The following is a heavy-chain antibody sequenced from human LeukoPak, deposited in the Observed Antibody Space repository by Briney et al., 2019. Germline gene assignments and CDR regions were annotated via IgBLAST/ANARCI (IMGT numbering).Heavy chain of an antibody. J-gene: IGHJ4*02. CDR2: IKQDGSEK. CDR3: AREGDDFWSGLDY. Sequence: GGSLRLSCAASGFTFSSYWMSWVRQAPGKGLGWVANIKQDGSEKYYVHSVKGRFTISRDNAKNSLYLQMNSLRAEDTAVYYCAREGDDFWSGLDYWGQGTLVTVSS. CDR1: GFTFSSYW. D-gene: IGHD3-3*01. V-gene: IGHV3-7*03.